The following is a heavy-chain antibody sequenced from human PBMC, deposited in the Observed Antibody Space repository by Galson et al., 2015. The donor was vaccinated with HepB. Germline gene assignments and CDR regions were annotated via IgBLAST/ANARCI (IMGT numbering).Heavy chain of an antibody. J-gene: IGHJ4*02. V-gene: IGHV3-30-3*01. CDR1: GFTFSSYA. CDR2: ISYDGSNK. CDR3: AKDPEWELLSWSNY. D-gene: IGHD1-26*01. Sequence: SLRLSCAASGFTFSSYAMHWVRQAPGKGLEWVAVISYDGSNKYYADSVKGRFTISRDNSKNTLFLQMNSLRVEDKAVYYCAKDPEWELLSWSNYWGQGTLVTVSS.